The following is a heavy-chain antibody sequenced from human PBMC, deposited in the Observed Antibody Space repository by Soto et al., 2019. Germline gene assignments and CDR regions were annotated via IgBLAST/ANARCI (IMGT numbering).Heavy chain of an antibody. J-gene: IGHJ5*02. CDR3: ARATVYCTNGVCYNWFDP. V-gene: IGHV4-30-4*01. Sequence: SETLSLTCTVSGGSISSGDYYWSWIRQPPGKGLEWIGYIYYSVSTYYNPSLKSRVTISVDTSKNQFSLNLSSVTAADTAVYYCARATVYCTNGVCYNWFDPWGQGTLVTVSS. D-gene: IGHD2-8*01. CDR2: IYYSVST. CDR1: GGSISSGDYY.